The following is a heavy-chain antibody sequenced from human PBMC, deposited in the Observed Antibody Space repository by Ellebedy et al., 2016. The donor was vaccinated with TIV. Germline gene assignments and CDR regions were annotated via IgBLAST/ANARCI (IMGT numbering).Heavy chain of an antibody. CDR1: GFTFSGYG. Sequence: GGSLRLXCAASGFTFSGYGMHWVRQAPGKGLDWVAVISFNGGTIYYADSVKGRFTISRDNSKNTLYLQMNSLRAEDTAVYYCARDSGWYGEGWFDPWGQGTLVTVSS. CDR3: ARDSGWYGEGWFDP. D-gene: IGHD6-19*01. CDR2: ISFNGGTI. V-gene: IGHV3-30*03. J-gene: IGHJ5*02.